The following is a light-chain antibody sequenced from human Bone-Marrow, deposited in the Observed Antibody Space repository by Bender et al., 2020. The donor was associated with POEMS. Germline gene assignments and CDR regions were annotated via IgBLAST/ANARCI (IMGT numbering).Light chain of an antibody. CDR1: SSDVGSYKS. CDR3: SSYSGDDSGV. Sequence: QSALTQPPSASGSPGQSVTISCTGTSSDVGSYKSVSWYQQYPGKAPKLIIYEVTKRPSGVPDRFSGSKSGNTASLTVSGLQAEDEAVYFCSSYSGDDSGVFGGGTKVTV. J-gene: IGLJ2*01. CDR2: EVT. V-gene: IGLV2-8*01.